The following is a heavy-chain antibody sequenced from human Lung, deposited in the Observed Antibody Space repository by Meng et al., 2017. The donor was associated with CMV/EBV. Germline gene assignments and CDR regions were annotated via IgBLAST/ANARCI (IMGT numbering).Heavy chain of an antibody. J-gene: IGHJ6*02. Sequence: SETLSLTCAVYGGSFSGYYWSWIRQPPGKGLEWIGEINHSGSTNYNPSLKSRVTISVDTSKNQFSLKLSSVTAADTAAYYCARGYIVVVPAAMLRSGLYGMDVWGQGTTVTVSS. CDR2: INHSGST. CDR3: ARGYIVVVPAAMLRSGLYGMDV. D-gene: IGHD2-2*01. CDR1: GGSFSGYY. V-gene: IGHV4-34*01.